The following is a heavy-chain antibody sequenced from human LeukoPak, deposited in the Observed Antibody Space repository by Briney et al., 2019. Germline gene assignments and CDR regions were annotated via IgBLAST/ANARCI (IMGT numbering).Heavy chain of an antibody. Sequence: GGSLRLSCAASGFTLSDHYMDWVRQAPGKGLEWVGRTRNKPNSYTTEYAASVKGRFTISRDDSKNSLYLQMNSLKTEDTAVYYCARVGWHLRGLDYWGQGTLITVSS. V-gene: IGHV3-72*01. D-gene: IGHD5-12*01. J-gene: IGHJ4*02. CDR2: TRNKPNSYTT. CDR1: GFTLSDHY. CDR3: ARVGWHLRGLDY.